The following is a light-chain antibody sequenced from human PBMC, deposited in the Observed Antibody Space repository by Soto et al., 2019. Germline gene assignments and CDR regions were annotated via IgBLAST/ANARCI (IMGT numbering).Light chain of an antibody. CDR2: GAS. CDR3: QQYRMSPNT. CDR1: QRVDDSH. V-gene: IGKV3-20*01. Sequence: EIVLTQSPGTLSLSPGERATLSCRASQRVDDSHLAWYQLRPGQAPRLLIYGASTRATGIPDRFSGSGSGTDSSLTIRGLKPEDFAVYYCQQYRMSPNTVGQGTRLEI. J-gene: IGKJ5*01.